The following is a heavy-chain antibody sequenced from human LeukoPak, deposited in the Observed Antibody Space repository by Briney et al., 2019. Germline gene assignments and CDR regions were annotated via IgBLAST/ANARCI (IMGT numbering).Heavy chain of an antibody. CDR1: GFTFSSYA. D-gene: IGHD3-10*01. J-gene: IGHJ6*02. CDR2: ISYDGSNK. CDR3: ARDYGRSRDYGMDV. V-gene: IGHV3-30*04. Sequence: PGRSLRLSCAASGFTFSSYAMHWFRQAPGKGLEWVAVISYDGSNKYYADSVKGRFTISRDNSKNTLYLQMNSLRAKDTAVYYCARDYGRSRDYGMDVWGQGTTVTVSS.